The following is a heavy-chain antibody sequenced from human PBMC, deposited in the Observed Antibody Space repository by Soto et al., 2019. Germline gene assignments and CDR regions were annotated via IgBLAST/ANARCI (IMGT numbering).Heavy chain of an antibody. CDR3: ARDNYYYGSGSYDH. J-gene: IGHJ4*02. D-gene: IGHD3-10*01. CDR2: INPNSGGT. V-gene: IGHV1-2*04. CDR1: GYTFTGYY. Sequence: GASVKVSCKASGYTFTGYYMHWVRQAPGQGLEWMGWINPNSGGTNYAQKFQGWVTMTRDTSISTAYMELSRLRSDDTAVYYCARDNYYYGSGSYDHWGQGTLVTVSS.